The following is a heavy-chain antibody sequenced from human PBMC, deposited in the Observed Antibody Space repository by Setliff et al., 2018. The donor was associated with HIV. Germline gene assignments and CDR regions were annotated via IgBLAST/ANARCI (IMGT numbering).Heavy chain of an antibody. CDR1: GFTLSDHY. CDR2: IRPKGKSSTT. V-gene: IGHV3-72*01. CDR3: ARELSGTYFDY. J-gene: IGHJ4*02. D-gene: IGHD1-26*01. Sequence: GGSLRLSCAASGFTLSDHYMDWVRQAPGKGPEWFGRIRPKGKSSTTEYAASVRGRFIMSRDDSKNSLYLQMNSLKTEDTAVYYCARELSGTYFDYWGQGILVTVSS.